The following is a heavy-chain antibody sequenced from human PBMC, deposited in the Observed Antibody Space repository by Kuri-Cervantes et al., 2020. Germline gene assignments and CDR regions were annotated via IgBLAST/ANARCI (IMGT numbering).Heavy chain of an antibody. D-gene: IGHD5-12*01. CDR2: ITPDGGAK. CDR1: GFTFSQSW. J-gene: IGHJ3*02. Sequence: GGSLRLSCAASGFTFSQSWMTWVRQAPGKGLEWVANITPDGGAKHYVASVKGRFTISRDNVHNSLYLQMNSLRAEDTAVYYCAKDHGGVATMEYAFDIWGQGTMVTISS. V-gene: IGHV3-7*03. CDR3: AKDHGGVATMEYAFDI.